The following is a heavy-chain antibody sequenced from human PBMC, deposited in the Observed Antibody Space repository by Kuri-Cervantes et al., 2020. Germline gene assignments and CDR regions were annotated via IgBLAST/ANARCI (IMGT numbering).Heavy chain of an antibody. CDR1: GFTFDDYA. CDR3: AKADSPENVLLWFGDY. J-gene: IGHJ4*02. V-gene: IGHV3-9*01. D-gene: IGHD3-10*01. Sequence: SLKISCAASGFTFDDYAMHWVRQAPGKGLEWVSGISWNSGSIGYADSVRGRFTISRDNAKNSLYLQMNSLRAEDTALYYCAKADSPENVLLWFGDYWGQGTLVTVSS. CDR2: ISWNSGSI.